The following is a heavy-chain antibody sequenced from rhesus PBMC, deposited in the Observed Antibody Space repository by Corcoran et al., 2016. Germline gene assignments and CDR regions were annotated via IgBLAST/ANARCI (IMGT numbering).Heavy chain of an antibody. J-gene: IGHJ2*01. D-gene: IGHD3-3*01. CDR3: ARVTIFGLVVNWYFDL. CDR2: IFGSIGST. Sequence: QVQLQESGPGLVKPSETLSLTCAVSGGSISGGYGWSWIRQPPGKGLEWIVHIFGSIGSTYYNPSLKSRVTMSRDTSKNQFSLKLSSVTAADTAVYYCARVTIFGLVVNWYFDLWGPGTPITISS. CDR1: GGSISGGYG. V-gene: IGHV4S7*01.